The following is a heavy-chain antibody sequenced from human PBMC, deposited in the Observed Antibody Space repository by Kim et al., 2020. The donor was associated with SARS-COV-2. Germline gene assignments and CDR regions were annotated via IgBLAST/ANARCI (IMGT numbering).Heavy chain of an antibody. CDR1: GYTFTSYA. Sequence: ASVKVSCKASGYTFTSYAMHWVRQAPGQRLEWMGWINAGNGNTKYSQKFQGRVTITRDTSASTAYMELSSLRSEDTAVYYCASRSGSYYRGAYYYGMDVWGQGTTVTVSS. V-gene: IGHV1-3*01. CDR2: INAGNGNT. CDR3: ASRSGSYYRGAYYYGMDV. D-gene: IGHD3-10*01. J-gene: IGHJ6*02.